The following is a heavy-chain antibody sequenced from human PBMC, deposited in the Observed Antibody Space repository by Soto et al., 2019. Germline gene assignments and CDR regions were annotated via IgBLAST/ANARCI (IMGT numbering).Heavy chain of an antibody. Sequence: HPGGSLRLSCAASGFNFISYAMSWVRQAPGKGLEWVSAISGGGGSTYYADSVKGRFTISRDNSKNTLYLQMNSLRAEDTAVYYCATRPIPRMKNGDCSGGSCYSCWGQGTLVTFSS. CDR1: GFNFISYA. V-gene: IGHV3-23*01. D-gene: IGHD2-15*01. J-gene: IGHJ4*02. CDR3: ATRPIPRMKNGDCSGGSCYSC. CDR2: ISGGGGST.